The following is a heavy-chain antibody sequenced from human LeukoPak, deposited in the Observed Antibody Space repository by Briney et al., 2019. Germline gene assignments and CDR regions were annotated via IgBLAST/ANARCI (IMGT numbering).Heavy chain of an antibody. J-gene: IGHJ3*02. CDR1: GFTFSSHA. CDR2: ISGSGGST. Sequence: GGSLRLSCAASGFTFSSHAMSWVRQAPGKGLEWVSAISGSGGSTYYADSVKGRFTISRDNSKNTLYLQMNSLRAEDTAVYYCAKTWDSSGYLDAFDIWGQGTMVTVSS. V-gene: IGHV3-23*01. D-gene: IGHD3-22*01. CDR3: AKTWDSSGYLDAFDI.